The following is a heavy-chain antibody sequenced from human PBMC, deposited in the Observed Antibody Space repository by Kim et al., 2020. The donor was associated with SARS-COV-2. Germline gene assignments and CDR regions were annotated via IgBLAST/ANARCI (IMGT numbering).Heavy chain of an antibody. CDR3: ARGAYYYDSSGYYYVH. J-gene: IGHJ4*02. V-gene: IGHV4-34*01. Sequence: SLKSRITISVATSKNQFSLKLSSVTAADTAVYYCARGAYYYDSSGYYYVHWGQGTLVTVSS. D-gene: IGHD3-22*01.